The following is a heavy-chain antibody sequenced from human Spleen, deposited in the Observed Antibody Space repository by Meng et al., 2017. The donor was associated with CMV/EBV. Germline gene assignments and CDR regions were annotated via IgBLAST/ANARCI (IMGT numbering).Heavy chain of an antibody. CDR3: ARGRDTAMVNVYYYGMDV. CDR1: GGSINNYY. J-gene: IGHJ6*02. V-gene: IGHV4-59*12. CDR2: MYYSGST. D-gene: IGHD5-18*01. Sequence: SETLSLTCTVSGGSINNYYWSWIRQPPGKGLEWIGYMYYSGSTNYNPSLKSRVTISVDTSKNQFSLKLSSVTAADTAVYYCARGRDTAMVNVYYYGMDVWGQGTTVTVSS.